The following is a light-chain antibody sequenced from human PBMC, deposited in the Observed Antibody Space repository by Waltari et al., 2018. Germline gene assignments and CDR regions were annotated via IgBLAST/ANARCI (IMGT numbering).Light chain of an antibody. CDR3: QHYVRLPAT. J-gene: IGKJ1*01. Sequence: EIVLTQSPGTLSLSPGERATLSCRASQSVGRTLAWYQQKPGQAPRLLMYGASSRATGTPYRFSGSGSGTDFSLTISRLEPEDFAVYYCQHYVRLPATFGQGTKVEIK. V-gene: IGKV3-20*01. CDR1: QSVGRT. CDR2: GAS.